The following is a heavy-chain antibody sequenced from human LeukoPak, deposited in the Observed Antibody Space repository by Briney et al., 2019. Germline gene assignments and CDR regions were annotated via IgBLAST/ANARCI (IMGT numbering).Heavy chain of an antibody. Sequence: GGSLRLSCAASGFTFSSYAMSWVRQAPGKGLEWVSSISSSSSYIYYADSVKGRFTISRDNAKNSLYLQMNSLRAEDTAVYYCARVGVAVAGTVHYYYYMDVWGKGTTVTISS. CDR2: ISSSSSYI. J-gene: IGHJ6*03. CDR3: ARVGVAVAGTVHYYYYMDV. V-gene: IGHV3-21*01. D-gene: IGHD6-19*01. CDR1: GFTFSSYA.